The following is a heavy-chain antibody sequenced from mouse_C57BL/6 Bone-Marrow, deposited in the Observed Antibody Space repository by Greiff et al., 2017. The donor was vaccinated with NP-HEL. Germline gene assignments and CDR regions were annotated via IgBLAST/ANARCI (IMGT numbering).Heavy chain of an antibody. Sequence: VQLKESGPGLVKPSQSLSLTCSVTGYSITSGYYWNWIRTFPENKLEWMGYISYDGSNNYNPSLKNRISITRDTSKNQFFLKLNSVTTEDTATYYCAFYWEWFAYWGQGTLVTVSA. CDR1: GYSITSGYY. V-gene: IGHV3-6*01. D-gene: IGHD4-1*01. CDR2: ISYDGSN. CDR3: AFYWEWFAY. J-gene: IGHJ3*01.